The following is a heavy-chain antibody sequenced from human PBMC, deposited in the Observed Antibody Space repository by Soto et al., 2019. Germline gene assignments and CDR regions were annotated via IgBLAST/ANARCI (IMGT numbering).Heavy chain of an antibody. CDR1: GFTFDDYT. Sequence: EVQLVESGGVVVQPGGSLRLSCAAAGFTFDDYTMHWVRQAPGKGLEWVSLISWDVGTTHFADSVKGRFTISRDNSKNSLYLQMNSLRTEDTALYYCAKGVDRFCSGGSCSAFDYWGQGTLVTVSS. CDR2: ISWDVGTT. J-gene: IGHJ4*02. V-gene: IGHV3-43*01. CDR3: AKGVDRFCSGGSCSAFDY. D-gene: IGHD2-15*01.